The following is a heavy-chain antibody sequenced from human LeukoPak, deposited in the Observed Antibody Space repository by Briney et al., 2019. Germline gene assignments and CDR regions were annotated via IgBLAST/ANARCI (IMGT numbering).Heavy chain of an antibody. D-gene: IGHD3-10*01. J-gene: IGHJ3*02. V-gene: IGHV3-23*01. CDR1: GFTFSDYN. CDR3: AKFVKRGGSGSYDAFDI. Sequence: GGSLRLSCAASGFTFSDYNMRWIRQAPGKGLEWVSAISGSGGSTYYADSVKGRFTISRDNSKNTLYLQMNSLRAEDTAVYYCAKFVKRGGSGSYDAFDIWGQGTMVTVSS. CDR2: ISGSGGST.